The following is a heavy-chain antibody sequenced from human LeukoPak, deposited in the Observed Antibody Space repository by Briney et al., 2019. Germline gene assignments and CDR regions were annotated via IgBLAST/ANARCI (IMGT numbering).Heavy chain of an antibody. CDR3: AKEIVGAPTPGAY. CDR1: TDSITSNW. V-gene: IGHV4-4*02. D-gene: IGHD1-26*01. Sequence: SETLSLTCAVSTDSITSNWWSWVRQPRGKGLEWIGEVHKSGSTNYYPSLQSRVTISIDKSKNQIALELTSVTAADTAVHYCAKEIVGAPTPGAYWGQGILATVSS. J-gene: IGHJ4*02. CDR2: VHKSGST.